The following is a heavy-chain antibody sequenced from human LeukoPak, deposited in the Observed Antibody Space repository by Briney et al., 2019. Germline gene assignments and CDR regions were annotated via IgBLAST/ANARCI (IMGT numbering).Heavy chain of an antibody. V-gene: IGHV5-51*01. CDR2: IYPGDSDT. J-gene: IGHJ4*02. CDR1: GYSFTSYW. Sequence: GASLQISCKGSGYSFTSYWIGWVRQMPGKGLEWMGIIYPGDSDTRYSPSFQGQVTISADKSISTAYLQWSSLKASDTAMYYCATGPPFRWLQFRTYYFDYWGQGTLVTVSS. CDR3: ATGPPFRWLQFRTYYFDY. D-gene: IGHD5-24*01.